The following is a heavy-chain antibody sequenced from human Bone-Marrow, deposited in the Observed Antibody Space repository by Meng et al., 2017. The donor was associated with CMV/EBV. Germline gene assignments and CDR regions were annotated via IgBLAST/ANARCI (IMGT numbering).Heavy chain of an antibody. CDR2: INPNSGDT. J-gene: IGHJ4*02. Sequence: ASVKVSCKASGYTFTGYYMHWVRQAPGQGLEWMGWINPNSGDTNYVRKFQGRVTMTRDTSISTGYMELRRLRYDDTAVYYCARDRPPLFYDDSCGYDYRGQGTRVTVYS. CDR3: ARDRPPLFYDDSCGYDY. V-gene: IGHV1-2*02. D-gene: IGHD3-22*01. CDR1: GYTFTGYY.